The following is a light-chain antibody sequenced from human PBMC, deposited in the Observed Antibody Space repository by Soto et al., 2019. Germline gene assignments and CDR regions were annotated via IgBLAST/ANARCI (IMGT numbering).Light chain of an antibody. CDR1: SSDVGGYNY. CDR2: DVT. V-gene: IGLV2-11*01. CDR3: CSYAGSYIVV. J-gene: IGLJ2*01. Sequence: QPVLTQPRSVSGSPGQSVAISCTGTSSDVGGYNYVSWYRQHPGRAPKLLLYDVTKRPSGVPDRFSGSKSGNTASLTISGLQADDEADYYCCSYAGSYIVVIGGGTKLTVL.